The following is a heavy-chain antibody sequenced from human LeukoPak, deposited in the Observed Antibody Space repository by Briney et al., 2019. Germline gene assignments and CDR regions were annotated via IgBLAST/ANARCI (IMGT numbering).Heavy chain of an antibody. CDR2: ISSSSSTI. D-gene: IGHD1-1*01. J-gene: IGHJ4*02. CDR1: GFTFSSYS. V-gene: IGHV3-48*01. CDR3: ARGIWNDPYY. Sequence: GGSLRLSCSASGFTFSSYSMNWVRQAPGKGLEWISYISSSSSTIYYADSVKGRFTIPRDNAKNSLYLQMNSLRAEDTAVYYCARGIWNDPYYWGQGTLVTVSS.